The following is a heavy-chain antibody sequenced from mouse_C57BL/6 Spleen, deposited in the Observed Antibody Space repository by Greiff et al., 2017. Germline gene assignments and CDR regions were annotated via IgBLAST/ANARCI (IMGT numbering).Heavy chain of an antibody. D-gene: IGHD4-1*02. CDR1: GYAFSSSW. Sequence: QVQLQQSGPELVKPGASVKISCKASGYAFSSSWMNWVKQRPGKGLEWIGRIYPGDGDTNYNGKFKGKATLTADKSSSTAYMQLSSLTSEDSAVYFCARPPTGTRYAMDYWGQGTSVTVAS. CDR3: ARPPTGTRYAMDY. V-gene: IGHV1-82*01. J-gene: IGHJ4*01. CDR2: IYPGDGDT.